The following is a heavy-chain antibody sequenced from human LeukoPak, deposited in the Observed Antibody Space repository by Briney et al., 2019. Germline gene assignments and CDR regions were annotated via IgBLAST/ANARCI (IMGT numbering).Heavy chain of an antibody. CDR1: GGSISSSSYY. Sequence: SETLFLTCTVPGGSISSSSYYWGWIRQPPGKGLEWIGSIYYSGSTYYNPSLKSRVTISVDTSKNQFSLKLSSVTAADTAVYYCAREGYCSSTSCWGAFVDYWGQGTLVTVSS. CDR3: AREGYCSSTSCWGAFVDY. CDR2: IYYSGST. D-gene: IGHD2-2*01. J-gene: IGHJ4*02. V-gene: IGHV4-39*07.